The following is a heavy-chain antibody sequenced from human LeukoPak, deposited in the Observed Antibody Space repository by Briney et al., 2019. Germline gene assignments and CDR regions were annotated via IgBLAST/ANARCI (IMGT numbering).Heavy chain of an antibody. D-gene: IGHD4-17*01. CDR2: IWYDGSNK. J-gene: IGHJ5*02. Sequence: GRSLRLSCAASGFTFSSYGMHWVRQAPGKGLEWVAVIWYDGSNKYYADSVKGRFTISRDNSKNTLYLQMNSLRAEDTAVYYCARSRYGDYAGWFDPWGQGTLVTVSS. CDR1: GFTFSSYG. CDR3: ARSRYGDYAGWFDP. V-gene: IGHV3-33*01.